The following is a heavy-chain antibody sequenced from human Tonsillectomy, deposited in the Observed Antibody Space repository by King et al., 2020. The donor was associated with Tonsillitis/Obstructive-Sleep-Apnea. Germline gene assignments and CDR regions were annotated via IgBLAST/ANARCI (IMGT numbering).Heavy chain of an antibody. CDR2: IYHSGST. CDR3: ARHVYPYFDY. Sequence: QLQESGPGLVKPSETLSLTCTISGGSISSYYWSWIRQPPGKGLEWIGYIYHSGSTNYNPSLKSRVTISADMSKNQFSLELGSVTAADTAVYYCARHVYPYFDYWGQGTLVTVSS. J-gene: IGHJ4*02. V-gene: IGHV4-59*08. CDR1: GGSISSYY.